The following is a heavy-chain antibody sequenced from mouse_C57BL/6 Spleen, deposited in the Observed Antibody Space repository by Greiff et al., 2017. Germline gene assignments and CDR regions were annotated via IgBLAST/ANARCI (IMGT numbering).Heavy chain of an antibody. CDR3: ARSGWLLRLAWFAY. CDR2: INPNNGGT. Sequence: VQLQQSGPELVKPGASVKISCKASGYTFTDYYMNWVKQSHGKSLEWIGDINPNNGGTSYNQKFKGKATLTVDKSSSTAYMELRSLTSEDSAVXYCARSGWLLRLAWFAYWGQGTLVTVSA. CDR1: GYTFTDYY. J-gene: IGHJ3*01. D-gene: IGHD2-3*01. V-gene: IGHV1-26*01.